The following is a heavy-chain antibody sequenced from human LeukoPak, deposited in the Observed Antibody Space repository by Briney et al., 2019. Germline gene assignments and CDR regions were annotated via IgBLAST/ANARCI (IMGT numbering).Heavy chain of an antibody. J-gene: IGHJ1*01. CDR2: IIPIFGTA. CDR3: AGFDYYGSRGYFQH. D-gene: IGHD3-10*01. CDR1: GGTFSSYA. Sequence: SVKVTCKASGGTFSSYAISWVRQAPGQGLEWMGGIIPIFGTANYAQKFQGRVTITADESTSTAYMELSSLRSEDTAVYYCAGFDYYGSRGYFQHWGQGTLVTVSS. V-gene: IGHV1-69*13.